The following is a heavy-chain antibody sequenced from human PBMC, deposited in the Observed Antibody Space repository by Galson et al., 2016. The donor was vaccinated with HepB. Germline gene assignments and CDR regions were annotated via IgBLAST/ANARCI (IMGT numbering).Heavy chain of an antibody. CDR1: GDSVSSNSAA. CDR2: TYYRSKWYN. Sequence: CAISGDSVSSNSAAWNWIRQSPSRGLEWLGRTYYRSKWYNDYAVSVKSRITINPDTSKSQFSLQLNSVTPEDTAVYYCARTNSETYGGGNFDYWGQGTLVTVSS. J-gene: IGHJ4*01. V-gene: IGHV6-1*01. CDR3: ARTNSETYGGGNFDY. D-gene: IGHD1-26*01.